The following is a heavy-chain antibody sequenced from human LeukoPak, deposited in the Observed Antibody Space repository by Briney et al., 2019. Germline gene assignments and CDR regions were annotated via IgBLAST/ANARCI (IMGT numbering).Heavy chain of an antibody. CDR3: ASTGVAGTLVGAFDI. CDR1: GGSISNYY. D-gene: IGHD6-19*01. J-gene: IGHJ3*02. V-gene: IGHV4-59*12. Sequence: SETLSLTCTVSGGSISNYYWSWIRQPPGKGLEWIGYIYYSGGTNYNPSLRGRVTMSVDRSKNQFSLKLSSVTPEDTAVYYCASTGVAGTLVGAFDIWGQGTMVTVSS. CDR2: IYYSGGT.